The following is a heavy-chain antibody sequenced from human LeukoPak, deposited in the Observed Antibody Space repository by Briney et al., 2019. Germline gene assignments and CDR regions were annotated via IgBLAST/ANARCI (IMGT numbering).Heavy chain of an antibody. CDR1: GGSISSGDYY. J-gene: IGHJ4*02. CDR2: IYYSGST. V-gene: IGHV4-30-4*08. Sequence: PSETLSLTCTVSGGSISSGDYYWSWIRQPPGKGLEWIGYIYYSGSTYYNPSLKSRVTISVDTSKNQFSLKLSSVTAADTAVYYCARHDLVATKGDFDYWGQGTLVTVSS. CDR3: ARHDLVATKGDFDY. D-gene: IGHD5-12*01.